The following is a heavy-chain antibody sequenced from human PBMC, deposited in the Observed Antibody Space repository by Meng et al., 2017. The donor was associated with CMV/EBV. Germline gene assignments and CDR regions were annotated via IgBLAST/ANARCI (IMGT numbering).Heavy chain of an antibody. CDR3: ARPRRGGGAFDY. CDR1: GGSFSGYY. J-gene: IGHJ4*02. D-gene: IGHD3-16*01. Sequence: GSLRISCAVYGGSFSGYYWSWIRQPPGKGLEWIGEINHSGSTNYNPSLKSRVTISVDTSKNQFSLKLSSVTAADTAVYYCARPRRGGGAFDYWGQGTLVTVSS. V-gene: IGHV4-34*01. CDR2: INHSGST.